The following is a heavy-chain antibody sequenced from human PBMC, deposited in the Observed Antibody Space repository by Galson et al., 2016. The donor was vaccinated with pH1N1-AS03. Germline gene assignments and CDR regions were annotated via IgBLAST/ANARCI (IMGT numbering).Heavy chain of an antibody. D-gene: IGHD1-14*01. J-gene: IGHJ2*01. CDR1: GFSLTTNGVG. CDR2: IYWNSGQ. CDR3: ARKPTGSTAVTIGVGYFDL. Sequence: PALVKPTQTLTLTCHFSGFSLTTNGVGVAWIRQPPEKPLEWLAVIYWNSGQRYNPFLQGRPTITKDTSKNQVVLTMTNMAPGDTATYCRARKPTGSTAVTIGVGYFDLWGRGTLVAVSS. V-gene: IGHV2-5*01.